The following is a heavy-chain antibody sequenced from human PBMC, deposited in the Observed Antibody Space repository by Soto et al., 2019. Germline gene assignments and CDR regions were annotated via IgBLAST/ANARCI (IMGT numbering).Heavy chain of an antibody. CDR2: IYYSGST. CDR1: GGSISTSSYY. V-gene: IGHV4-39*02. J-gene: IGHJ6*02. Sequence: QLQLQESGPGLVKPSETLSLTCTVSGGSISTSSYYWGWIRQPPGKGLEWIGSIYYSGSTYYNPSLKSRVPITVDTSKHQFSLKLSSVTAADTAVYYCARDTRTPRSYYGMDVWGQGTTVTVSS. CDR3: ARDTRTPRSYYGMDV. D-gene: IGHD2-15*01.